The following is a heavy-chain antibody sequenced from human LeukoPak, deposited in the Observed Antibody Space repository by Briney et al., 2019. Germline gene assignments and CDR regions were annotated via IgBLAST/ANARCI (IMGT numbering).Heavy chain of an antibody. Sequence: PSETLSLTCTVSGGSISSSSYYWGWLRQPPGKGLEWIGSIYYSGSTYYNPSLKSRFTISVDTSKNQFSLKLSSVTAADTAVYYCARTTEGNYDFWSGYDPDYFDYWGQGTLVTVSS. CDR1: GGSISSSSYY. J-gene: IGHJ4*02. D-gene: IGHD3-3*01. V-gene: IGHV4-39*07. CDR3: ARTTEGNYDFWSGYDPDYFDY. CDR2: IYYSGST.